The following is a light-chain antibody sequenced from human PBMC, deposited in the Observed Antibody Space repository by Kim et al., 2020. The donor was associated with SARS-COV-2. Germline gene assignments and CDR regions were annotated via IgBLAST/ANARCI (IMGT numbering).Light chain of an antibody. V-gene: IGKV1-5*01. CDR1: QSGSTS. Sequence: SAAEGDRVTITCRDSQSGSTSLAWYQQKPGKAPRLLIYEASVLKSGVPSRFSGGASGTEFTLTISSVQPDDFATYYCQQYSSFLYTFGQGTKLEI. J-gene: IGKJ2*01. CDR2: EAS. CDR3: QQYSSFLYT.